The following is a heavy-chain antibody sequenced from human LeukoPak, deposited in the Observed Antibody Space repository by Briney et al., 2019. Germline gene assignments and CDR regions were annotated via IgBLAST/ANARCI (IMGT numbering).Heavy chain of an antibody. V-gene: IGHV4-39*01. J-gene: IGHJ6*03. CDR3: ASPRFGTYYYFYMDV. Sequence: SETLSLTCTVSGGSISSSSYYWSWIRQPPGKGLEWIGSIYYSGSTYYNPSLKSRVTISVDTSKNQSSLKLSSVTAADTAMYYCASPRFGTYYYFYMDVWGKGTTVTVSS. D-gene: IGHD3-16*01. CDR2: IYYSGST. CDR1: GGSISSSSYY.